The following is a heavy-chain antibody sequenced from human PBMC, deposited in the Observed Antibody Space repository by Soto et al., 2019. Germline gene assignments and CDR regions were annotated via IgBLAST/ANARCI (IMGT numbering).Heavy chain of an antibody. V-gene: IGHV3-30-3*01. Sequence: GGSLRLSCAASGFTFSSYAMHWVRQAPGKGLEWVAVISYDGSNKYYADSVKGRFTISRDNSKNTLYLQMNSLTAEDTAGYYCAGVPIGYDSSVSRPYYYYYYGMDVWGQGTTVTVSS. D-gene: IGHD3-22*01. J-gene: IGHJ6*02. CDR3: AGVPIGYDSSVSRPYYYYYYGMDV. CDR2: ISYDGSNK. CDR1: GFTFSSYA.